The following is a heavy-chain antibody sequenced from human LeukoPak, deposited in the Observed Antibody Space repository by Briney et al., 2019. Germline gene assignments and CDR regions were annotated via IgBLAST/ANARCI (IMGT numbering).Heavy chain of an antibody. CDR2: ISGSGGST. D-gene: IGHD2-15*01. CDR3: AKSIGGVVVVAADY. CDR1: GFTFSNYW. V-gene: IGHV3-23*01. Sequence: GGSLRLSCAASGFTFSNYWMTWVRQAPGKGLEWVSVISGSGGSTYYADSVEGRFTLSRDNSKNTIYLQMNSLRAEDTAVYYCAKSIGGVVVVAADYWGQGTLVTVSS. J-gene: IGHJ4*02.